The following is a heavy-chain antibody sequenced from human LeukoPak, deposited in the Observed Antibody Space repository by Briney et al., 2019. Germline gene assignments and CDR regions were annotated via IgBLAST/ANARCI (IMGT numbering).Heavy chain of an antibody. CDR2: IYSSGST. Sequence: PSETLSLTCAVSGGSISSYYWSWIRQPAGKGLEWIGRIYSSGSTNYNPSLKSRVTMSLDTSKNPLSLDLSSVTAADTGVYDCARVWRGGETAAGIGNAFDIWGQGTMVSVSS. CDR3: ARVWRGGETAAGIGNAFDI. J-gene: IGHJ3*02. CDR1: GGSISSYY. V-gene: IGHV4-59*10. D-gene: IGHD6-13*01.